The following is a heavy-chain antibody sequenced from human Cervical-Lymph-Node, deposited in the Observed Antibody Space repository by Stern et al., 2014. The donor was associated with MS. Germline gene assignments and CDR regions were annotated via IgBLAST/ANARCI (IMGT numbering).Heavy chain of an antibody. CDR2: IIPILGST. Sequence: QVQLVQSAAEVKKPGSSVKVSCKASGGSFNTYAFSWLRQAPGQGLEWMGRIIPILGSTNYAQKCQGRVTLAADESTSTAYMELSSLRSEDTAVYFCANDSGGYCSGTTCYGWFDPWGQGTLVTVSS. D-gene: IGHD2-15*01. J-gene: IGHJ5*02. CDR3: ANDSGGYCSGTTCYGWFDP. CDR1: GGSFNTYA. V-gene: IGHV1-69*11.